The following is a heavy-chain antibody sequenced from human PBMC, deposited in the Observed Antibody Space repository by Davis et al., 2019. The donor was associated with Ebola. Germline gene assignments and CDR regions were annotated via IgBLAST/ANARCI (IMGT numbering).Heavy chain of an antibody. CDR1: ACSISSSSYY. D-gene: IGHD3-3*01. Sequence: SETLSLTCTVSACSISSSSYYWGWIRQPPGKGLEWIGSIYYSGSTYYNPSLKSRVTISVDTSKNQFSLKLSSVTAADTAVYYCAREREYFVVWSGYYPYYYYGMDVWGKGTTVTVSS. J-gene: IGHJ6*04. CDR2: IYYSGST. CDR3: AREREYFVVWSGYYPYYYYGMDV. V-gene: IGHV4-39*02.